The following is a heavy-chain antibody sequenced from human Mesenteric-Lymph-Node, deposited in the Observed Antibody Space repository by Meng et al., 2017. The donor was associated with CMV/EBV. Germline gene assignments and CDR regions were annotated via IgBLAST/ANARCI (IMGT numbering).Heavy chain of an antibody. Sequence: VQLQRGCSGVLEPSETLSLACAVYGGSFSGYYWSWIRQPPGKGLEWIGEINHSGSTNYNPSLKRRVPISVDTSKNQFSLKLSSVTAADTAVYYCARHQRWLKSEGGFNYWGQGTLVTVSS. D-gene: IGHD4-23*01. J-gene: IGHJ4*02. CDR3: ARHQRWLKSEGGFNY. CDR1: GGSFSGYY. V-gene: IGHV4-34*01. CDR2: INHSGST.